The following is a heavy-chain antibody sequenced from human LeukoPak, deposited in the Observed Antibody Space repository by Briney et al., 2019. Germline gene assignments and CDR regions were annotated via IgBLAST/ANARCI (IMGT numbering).Heavy chain of an antibody. CDR2: ISSDGTDT. V-gene: IGHV3-74*01. J-gene: IGHJ4*02. D-gene: IGHD3-16*01. CDR1: GFTFSSHL. CDR3: ARGPGSRGGYYVGDF. Sequence: GGSLRLSCAASGFTFSSHLMHWVRQAPGKGLVWVSRISSDGTDTNYADSVRGRFTISRDNAKNTLYLQMNSLRAEDTVVYYCARGPGSRGGYYVGDFWGQGTLVTVSS.